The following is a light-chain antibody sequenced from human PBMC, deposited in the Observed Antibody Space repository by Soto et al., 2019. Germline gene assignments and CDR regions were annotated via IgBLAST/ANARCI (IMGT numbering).Light chain of an antibody. V-gene: IGKV1-5*01. Sequence: DIQMTQSPPTLSASVGDRVTITCRASQPISSWLAWYHQKPGKAPKLLIYDASNLESGVPSRFSGRGSWAKFPLHHRRLQPGDFGILYCQQYENYWTFGQGTKVEIK. CDR1: QPISSW. J-gene: IGKJ1*01. CDR2: DAS. CDR3: QQYENYWT.